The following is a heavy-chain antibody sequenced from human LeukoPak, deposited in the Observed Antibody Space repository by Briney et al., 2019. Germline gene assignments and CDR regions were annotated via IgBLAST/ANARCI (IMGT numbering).Heavy chain of an antibody. V-gene: IGHV1-2*02. D-gene: IGHD1-26*01. CDR2: INPNSGGT. CDR3: ARAEWELPTFDY. J-gene: IGHJ4*02. CDR1: GYTFTGYY. Sequence: ASVKVSCTASGYTFTGYYMHWVRQAPGQGLEWMGWINPNSGGTNYAQKFQGRVTMTRDTSISTAYMELSRLRSDDTAVYYCARAEWELPTFDYWGQGTLVTVSS.